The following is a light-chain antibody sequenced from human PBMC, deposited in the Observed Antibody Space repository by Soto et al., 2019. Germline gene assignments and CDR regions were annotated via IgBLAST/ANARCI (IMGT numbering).Light chain of an antibody. CDR3: SSYTSSSTRV. Sequence: QSALTQPASVSGSPGQSIAVSCTGTSIDVGGYNYVSWYQQHPGKAPQLMIYDVSNRPSGVSNRFSGSKSGNTASLTISGLQAEDEADYYCSSYTSSSTRVFGTGTKVTVL. V-gene: IGLV2-14*01. CDR1: SIDVGGYNY. J-gene: IGLJ1*01. CDR2: DVS.